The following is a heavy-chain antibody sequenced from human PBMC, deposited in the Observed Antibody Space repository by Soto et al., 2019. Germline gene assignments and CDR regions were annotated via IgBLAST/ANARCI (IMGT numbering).Heavy chain of an antibody. V-gene: IGHV3-30-3*01. D-gene: IGHD3-22*01. J-gene: IGHJ4*02. CDR3: AREDYYDSSGYFDY. CDR1: GFTFSSYA. CDR2: ISYDGSNK. Sequence: WSLRLSCAASGFTFSSYAMHWVRQAPGKGLEWVAVISYDGSNKYYADSVKGRFTISRDNSKNTLYLQMNSLRAEDTAVYYCAREDYYDSSGYFDYWGQGTLVSGS.